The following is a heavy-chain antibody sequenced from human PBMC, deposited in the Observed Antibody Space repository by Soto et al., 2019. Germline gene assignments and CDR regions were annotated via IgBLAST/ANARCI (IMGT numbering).Heavy chain of an antibody. Sequence: QVQLQESGPGLVKSSETLSLTCTVSGVSVSNYYWSCIRQPPGEGLEWIGQIHYSGTINYNPSLKSRVTMSLDTSKNQFSLKVSSVTAADTAIYYCVRDWAGDPGHMDVWGQGTTVTVSS. CDR1: GVSVSNYY. CDR2: IHYSGTI. V-gene: IGHV4-59*02. J-gene: IGHJ6*02. D-gene: IGHD3-10*01. CDR3: VRDWAGDPGHMDV.